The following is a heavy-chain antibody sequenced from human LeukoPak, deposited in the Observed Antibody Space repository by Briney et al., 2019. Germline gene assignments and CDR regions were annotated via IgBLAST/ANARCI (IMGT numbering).Heavy chain of an antibody. D-gene: IGHD2-2*01. CDR1: GYTFTGYY. CDR3: ARDRSDIVVVPAAQ. J-gene: IGHJ4*02. Sequence: GASVKVSCKASGYTFTGYYMHWVRQAPGQGLEWMGWINPNSGGTNYAQKFQGRVTMTRDTSISTAYMELSRLRSDDTAVYYCARDRSDIVVVPAAQWGQGTLVTVSS. CDR2: INPNSGGT. V-gene: IGHV1-2*02.